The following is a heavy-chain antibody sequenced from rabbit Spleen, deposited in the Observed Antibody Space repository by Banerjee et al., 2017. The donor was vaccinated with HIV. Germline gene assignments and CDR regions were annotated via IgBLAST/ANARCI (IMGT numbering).Heavy chain of an antibody. CDR1: GVSFSSSSY. CDR3: ARHMIVAGTL. V-gene: IGHV1S40*01. J-gene: IGHJ3*01. D-gene: IGHD4-1*01. Sequence: QSLEESGGDLVKPGASLTLTCTASGVSFSSSSYMCWVRQAPGKGLEWIACIDTGSSGFTYFATWAKGRFTCSKTSSTTVTLQMTRLTAADTATYFCARHMIVAGTLWGQGTLVTVS. CDR2: IDTGSSGFT.